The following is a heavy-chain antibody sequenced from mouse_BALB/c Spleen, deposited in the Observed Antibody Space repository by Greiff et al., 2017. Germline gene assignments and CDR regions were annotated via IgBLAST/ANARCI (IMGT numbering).Heavy chain of an antibody. V-gene: IGHV5-12-1*01. Sequence: EVQLVESGGGLVKPGGSLKLSCAASGFAFSSYDMSWVRQTPEKRLEWVAYISSGGGSTYYPDTVKGRFTISRDNAKNTLYLKMSSLKSEDTAMYYCARQNDYDAYWGQGTLVTVSA. J-gene: IGHJ3*01. D-gene: IGHD2-4*01. CDR2: ISSGGGST. CDR3: ARQNDYDAY. CDR1: GFAFSSYD.